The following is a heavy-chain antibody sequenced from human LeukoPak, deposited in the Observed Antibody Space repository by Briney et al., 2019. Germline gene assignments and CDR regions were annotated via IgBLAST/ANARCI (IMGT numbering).Heavy chain of an antibody. CDR2: IRSKAYGGTT. CDR1: GFTFGDYA. CDR3: TRDGYYDILTGYYNLVYFQH. Sequence: PGGSLRLSCTASGFTFGDYAMSWVRQAPGKGLEWVGFIRSKAYGGTTEYAASVKGRFTISRDDSKSIAYLQMNSLKTEDTAVYYCTRDGYYDILTGYYNLVYFQHWGQGTLVTVSS. V-gene: IGHV3-49*04. J-gene: IGHJ1*01. D-gene: IGHD3-9*01.